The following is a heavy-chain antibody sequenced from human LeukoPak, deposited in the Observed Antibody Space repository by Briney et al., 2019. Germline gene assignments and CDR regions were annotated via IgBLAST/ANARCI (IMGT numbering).Heavy chain of an antibody. CDR3: AKLSTMTTYGYFDY. V-gene: IGHV3-23*01. J-gene: IGHJ4*02. CDR2: ISGSGGST. CDR1: GFTFSSYA. Sequence: GGSLRLSCAASGFTFSSYAMSWVRQAPGKWLEWVSAISGSGGSTYYADSVKGRFTISRDNSKNTLYLQMNSLRAEDTAVYYCAKLSTMTTYGYFDYWGQGTLVTVSS. D-gene: IGHD5/OR15-5a*01.